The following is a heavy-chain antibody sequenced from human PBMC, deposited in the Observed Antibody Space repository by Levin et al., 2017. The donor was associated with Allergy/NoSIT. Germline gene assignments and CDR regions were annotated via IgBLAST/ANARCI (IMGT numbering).Heavy chain of an antibody. CDR3: AHSPQPARVRRDGYKPLFDY. J-gene: IGHJ4*02. D-gene: IGHD5-24*01. V-gene: IGHV2-5*01. Sequence: TLSLTCTFSGFSLSTSGVGVGWIRQPPGKALEWLALIYWNDDKRYSPSLKSRLTITKDTSKNQVVLTMTNMDPVDTATYYCAHSPQPARVRRDGYKPLFDYWGQGTLVTVSS. CDR2: IYWNDDK. CDR1: GFSLSTSGVG.